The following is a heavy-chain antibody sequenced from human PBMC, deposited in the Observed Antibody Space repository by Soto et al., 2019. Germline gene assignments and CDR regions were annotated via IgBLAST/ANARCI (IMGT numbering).Heavy chain of an antibody. CDR2: ITGSGGGT. D-gene: IGHD6-13*01. V-gene: IGHV3-23*01. CDR1: RFSFSNYA. J-gene: IGHJ4*02. Sequence: PGGSLRLSCAGSRFSFSNYAMTWARQAPGEGLEWVSSITGSGGGTTYADSVKGRFTISRDNSKNILYLQMDSLRAEDTAVYYCARDLGIATTITLDYWGRGTLVTVSS. CDR3: ARDLGIATTITLDY.